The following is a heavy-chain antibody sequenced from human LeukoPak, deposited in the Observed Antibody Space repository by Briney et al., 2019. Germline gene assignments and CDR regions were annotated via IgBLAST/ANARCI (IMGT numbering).Heavy chain of an antibody. Sequence: GGSLRLSCTASGFTFGDYAMSWFRQAPGKGLEWVGFIRRKAYGGTTEYAASVKGRFTISRDDSKSIAYLQMNSLKTEDTAVYYCTRALYYYGSGSPSPDYWGQGTQVTVSS. V-gene: IGHV3-49*03. CDR1: GFTFGDYA. CDR2: IRRKAYGGTT. CDR3: TRALYYYGSGSPSPDY. J-gene: IGHJ4*02. D-gene: IGHD3-10*01.